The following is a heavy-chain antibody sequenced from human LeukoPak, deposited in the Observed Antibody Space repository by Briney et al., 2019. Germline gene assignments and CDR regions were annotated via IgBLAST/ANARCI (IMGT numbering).Heavy chain of an antibody. V-gene: IGHV4-39*07. J-gene: IGHJ6*02. CDR3: ARDSAPLWFGELTLYYYYGMDV. CDR2: IYYSGST. D-gene: IGHD3-10*01. Sequence: SETLSLTCTVSGGSISSSSYYWGWIRQPPGKGLEWIGSIYYSGSTYYNPSLKSRVTISVDTSKNQFSLKLSSVTAADTAVYYCARDSAPLWFGELTLYYYYGMDVWGQGTTVTVS. CDR1: GGSISSSSYY.